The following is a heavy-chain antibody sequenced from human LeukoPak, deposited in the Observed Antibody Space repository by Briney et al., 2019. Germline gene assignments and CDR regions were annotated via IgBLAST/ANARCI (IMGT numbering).Heavy chain of an antibody. CDR3: TRTGGGSCSAGGCFLFYGMDV. CDR1: GGSTSSGGYY. Sequence: SQTLSLTCTVSGGSTSSGGYYWSWIRQHPGKGLEWIANIYYGGTTHYNPSLESRLTMSVDTYRNQLSLKLSSVTAADTAVYFCTRTGGGSCSAGGCFLFYGMDVWGPGTTVTVSS. V-gene: IGHV4-31*03. J-gene: IGHJ6*02. D-gene: IGHD2-15*01. CDR2: IYYGGTT.